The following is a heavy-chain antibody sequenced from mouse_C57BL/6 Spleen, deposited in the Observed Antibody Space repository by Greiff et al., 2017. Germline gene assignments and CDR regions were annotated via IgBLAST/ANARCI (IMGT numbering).Heavy chain of an antibody. J-gene: IGHJ1*03. CDR2: IDPEDGDT. V-gene: IGHV14-1*01. D-gene: IGHD2-3*01. CDR1: GFNIKDYY. Sequence: VHVKQSGAELVRPGASVKLSCTASGFNIKDYYMHWVKQRPEQGLEWIGRIDPEDGDTEYAPKFQGKATMTADTSSNTAYLQLSSLTSEDTAVYYCTRGLLDWYFDVWGTGTTVTVSS. CDR3: TRGLLDWYFDV.